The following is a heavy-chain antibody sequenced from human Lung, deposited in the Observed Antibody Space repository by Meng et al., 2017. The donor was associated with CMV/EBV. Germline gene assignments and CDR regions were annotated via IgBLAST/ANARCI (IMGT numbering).Heavy chain of an antibody. CDR1: GGSISSSSYY. CDR2: IYYSGST. CDR3: ARRGYCSSTSRCPERFFDY. D-gene: IGHD2-2*01. V-gene: IGHV4-39*01. Sequence: SETLSLTXTVSGGSISSSSYYWGWIRQPPGKGLEWIGSIYYSGSTYYNPSLKSRVTISVDTSKIQFSLKLSSVTAADTAVYYCARRGYCSSTSRCPERFFDYWGQGTLVTVSS. J-gene: IGHJ4*02.